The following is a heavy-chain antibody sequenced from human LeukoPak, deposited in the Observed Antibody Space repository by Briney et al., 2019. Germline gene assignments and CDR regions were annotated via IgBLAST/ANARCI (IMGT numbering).Heavy chain of an antibody. CDR3: ARDDFGVVGFAY. CDR2: FYTSENT. J-gene: IGHJ4*02. CDR1: GGSISSGSYY. D-gene: IGHD3-3*01. V-gene: IGHV4-61*02. Sequence: SQTLSLTCTVSGGSISSGSYYWSWIRQPAGKGLEWIGRFYTSENTNYNPSLKSRVTISLDTSKNQFSLKLSSVTAADTAVYYCARDDFGVVGFAYWGQGTLVTVSS.